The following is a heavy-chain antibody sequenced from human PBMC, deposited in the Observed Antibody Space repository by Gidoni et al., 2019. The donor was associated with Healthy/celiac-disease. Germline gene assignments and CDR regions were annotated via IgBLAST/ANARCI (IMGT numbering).Heavy chain of an antibody. CDR2: IYYSGST. V-gene: IGHV4-59*01. J-gene: IGHJ6*03. D-gene: IGHD2-2*01. CDR3: ARWAYCSSTSCYSSPYYYYYMDV. CDR1: GGSISSYY. Sequence: QAQLQVSGPGLVKPSETLSLTCTVSGGSISSYYWSWIRQPPGKGLEWIGYIYYSGSTNYNPSLKSRVTISVDTSKNQFSLKLSSVTAADTAVYYCARWAYCSSTSCYSSPYYYYYMDVWGKGTTVTVSS.